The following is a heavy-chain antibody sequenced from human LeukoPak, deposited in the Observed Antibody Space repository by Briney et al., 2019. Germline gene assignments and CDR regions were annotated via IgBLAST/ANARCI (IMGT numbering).Heavy chain of an antibody. CDR3: ARLGYYDILTGFVDWFDP. J-gene: IGHJ5*02. Sequence: GEYLKISCKGSGYSFTSYWIGWVRQMPGKGLEWMGIIYPGDSDTRYSPSFQGQVTISADKSVSTAYLQWSSLKASDTAMYYCARLGYYDILTGFVDWFDPWGQGTLVTVSS. D-gene: IGHD3-9*01. V-gene: IGHV5-51*01. CDR1: GYSFTSYW. CDR2: IYPGDSDT.